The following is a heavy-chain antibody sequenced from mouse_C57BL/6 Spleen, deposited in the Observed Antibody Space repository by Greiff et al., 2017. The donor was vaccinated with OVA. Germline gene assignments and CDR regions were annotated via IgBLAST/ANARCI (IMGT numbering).Heavy chain of an antibody. CDR1: GYTFTSYW. J-gene: IGHJ3*01. D-gene: IGHD2-4*01. CDR2: IHPNSGST. V-gene: IGHV1-64*01. CDR3: ARAGDYEGFGC. Sequence: QVQLQQPGAELVKPGASVKLSCKASGYTFTSYWMHWVKQRPGQGLEWIGIIHPNSGSTNYNEKFKSKATLTVDKSSSTAYMQLSSLTSEGGAVYCCARAGDYEGFGCWGQGAMVTVAA.